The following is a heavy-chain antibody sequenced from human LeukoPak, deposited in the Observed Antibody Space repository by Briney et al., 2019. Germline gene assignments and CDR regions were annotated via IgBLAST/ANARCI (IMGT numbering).Heavy chain of an antibody. CDR1: GGSISSGDYY. Sequence: PSETLSLTCTGSGGSISSGDYYWSWIRQPPGECLEWIGYIYYSGSTYYNPSLKSRVTISVDTSKSQFSLKLSSVTAADTAVYYCARDHSDFWSGYYTDHRAFDIWGQGTMVTVSS. D-gene: IGHD3-3*01. J-gene: IGHJ3*02. CDR3: ARDHSDFWSGYYTDHRAFDI. V-gene: IGHV4-30-4*08. CDR2: IYYSGST.